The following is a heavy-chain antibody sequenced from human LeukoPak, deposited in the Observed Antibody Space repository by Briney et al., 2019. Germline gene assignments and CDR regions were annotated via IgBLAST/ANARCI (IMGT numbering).Heavy chain of an antibody. CDR3: ATTRYCSSTSCRGYNWFDP. CDR2: IKQDGNEK. CDR1: GFTFSSYW. V-gene: IGHV3-7*01. Sequence: GGSLRLSCAASGFTFSSYWMSWVRQAPGRGREWGANIKQDGNEKYYVDSVKGRFTISRDNAKNSLYMQMNSLRAEDTAVYYCATTRYCSSTSCRGYNWFDPWGQGTLVTVSS. J-gene: IGHJ5*02. D-gene: IGHD2-2*01.